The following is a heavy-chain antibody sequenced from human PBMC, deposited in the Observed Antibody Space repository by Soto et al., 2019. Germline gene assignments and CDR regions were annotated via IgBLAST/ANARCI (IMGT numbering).Heavy chain of an antibody. CDR2: IKQDGSEK. J-gene: IGHJ6*03. V-gene: IGHV3-7*01. Sequence: EVQLVESGGGLVQPGGSLRLSCAASGFTFSSYWMAWVRQAPGKGLEWVANIKQDGSEKYYVDSVKGRFTISRDNAKDSLYLQMNSLRAEDTAVYYCARGGYYYYMDVWGKGTTVTVSS. CDR3: ARGGYYYYMDV. CDR1: GFTFSSYW.